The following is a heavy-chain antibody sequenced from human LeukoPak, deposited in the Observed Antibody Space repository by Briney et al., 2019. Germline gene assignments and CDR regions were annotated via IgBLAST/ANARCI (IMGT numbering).Heavy chain of an antibody. Sequence: SVKVSCKASGGTFSGYTISWVRQAPGQGLEWMGRIIPILGIANYAQKFQGRVTITADKSTSTAYMELSSLRSEDTAVYYCARDEGGTYCSSTSCYFDPWGQGTLVTVSS. J-gene: IGHJ5*02. CDR1: GGTFSGYT. D-gene: IGHD2-2*01. V-gene: IGHV1-69*04. CDR2: IIPILGIA. CDR3: ARDEGGTYCSSTSCYFDP.